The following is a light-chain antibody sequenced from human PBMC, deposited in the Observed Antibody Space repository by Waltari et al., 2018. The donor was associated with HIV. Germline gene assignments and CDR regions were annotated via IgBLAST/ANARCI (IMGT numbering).Light chain of an antibody. J-gene: IGLJ2*01. CDR1: SPNIGAGYD. CDR3: HAFDSSLSGWV. CDR2: GDS. Sequence: QSVLTQPPSVSGAPGQRIPIPCTGSSPNIGAGYDVHWYQHLPGTAPKLLIYGDSNRPSGVPDRFSASRSGTSASLAITGLQAEDEGDYYCHAFDSSLSGWVFGGRTKLTVL. V-gene: IGLV1-40*01.